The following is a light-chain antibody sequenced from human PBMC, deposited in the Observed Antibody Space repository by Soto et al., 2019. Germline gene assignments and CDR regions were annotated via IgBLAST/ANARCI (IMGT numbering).Light chain of an antibody. V-gene: IGKV1-5*01. CDR3: QHYDSYPIT. CDR2: DAS. Sequence: DIQMTQSPSTLSASVGDGVIITCRASQSISRWLAWHQQKPGKAPNLLIYDASRLQSGVSSRFSGSGSGTEFTLAISSLQPDDFATYYCQHYDSYPITFGQGTRLEIK. J-gene: IGKJ5*01. CDR1: QSISRW.